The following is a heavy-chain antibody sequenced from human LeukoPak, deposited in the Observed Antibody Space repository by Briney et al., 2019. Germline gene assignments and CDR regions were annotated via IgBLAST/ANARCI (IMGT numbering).Heavy chain of an antibody. V-gene: IGHV3-53*01. CDR2: IYSGGST. J-gene: IGHJ4*02. Sequence: PGGSLRLSCAASGFTVSSNYMSWVRQAPGKGLEWASVIYSGGSTYYADSVKGRFTISRDNSKNTLYLQMNSLRAEDTAVYYCAREGIVGATTSFDYWGQGTLVTVSS. D-gene: IGHD1-26*01. CDR1: GFTVSSNY. CDR3: AREGIVGATTSFDY.